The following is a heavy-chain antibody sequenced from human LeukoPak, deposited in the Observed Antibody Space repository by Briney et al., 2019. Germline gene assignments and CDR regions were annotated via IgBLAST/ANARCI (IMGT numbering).Heavy chain of an antibody. V-gene: IGHV1-46*01. D-gene: IGHD2-15*01. Sequence: GASVKVSCKASGYTFTGYYMHWVRQAPRQGLEWMGIINPSGGSTSYAQKFQGRLTMTRDTSTSTVYMELSSLRSEDTAVYYCARGRGGKYCSGGSCYSYDYYYYYMDVWGKGTTVTVSS. CDR1: GYTFTGYY. CDR3: ARGRGGKYCSGGSCYSYDYYYYYMDV. J-gene: IGHJ6*03. CDR2: INPSGGST.